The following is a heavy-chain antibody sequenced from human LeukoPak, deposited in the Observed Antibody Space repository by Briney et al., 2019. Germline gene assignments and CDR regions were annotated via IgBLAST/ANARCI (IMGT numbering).Heavy chain of an antibody. V-gene: IGHV4-59*01. J-gene: IGHJ6*03. D-gene: IGHD1-26*01. CDR3: AREAVGATSYYYYYMDV. Sequence: KPSETLSLTCTVSGGSISSYYWSWIRQPPGKGLEWIGYIYYSGSTNYNPSLKSRVTISGDTSKNQFSLKLSSVTAADTAVYYCAREAVGATSYYYYYMDVWGKGTTVTVSS. CDR1: GGSISSYY. CDR2: IYYSGST.